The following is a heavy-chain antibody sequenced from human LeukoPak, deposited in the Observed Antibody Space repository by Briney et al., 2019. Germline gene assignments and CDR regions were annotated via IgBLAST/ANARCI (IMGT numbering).Heavy chain of an antibody. V-gene: IGHV1-18*01. CDR1: GYTFTSYG. CDR3: ARVADYDSSGYYLY. D-gene: IGHD3-22*01. Sequence: ASVKVSCKASGYTFTSYGISWVRQAPGQGLEWMGWISAYNGNTNYAQKLQGRVTMTTDTPTSTAYMELRSLRSDDTAVYYCARVADYDSSGYYLYWGQGTLVTVSS. J-gene: IGHJ4*02. CDR2: ISAYNGNT.